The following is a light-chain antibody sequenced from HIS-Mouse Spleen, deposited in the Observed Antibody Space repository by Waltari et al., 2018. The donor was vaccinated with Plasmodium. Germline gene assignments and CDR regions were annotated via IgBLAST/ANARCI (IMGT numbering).Light chain of an antibody. CDR2: EDS. J-gene: IGLJ2*01. CDR1: ALPKKY. Sequence: SYELTQPPSVSVSPGQTARITCSGYALPKKYATWNQQKSGQAPVLVIYEDSKRPSGIPERFSGSSSGTMATLTISGAQVEDEADYYCYSTDSSGNHRVFGGGTKLTVL. CDR3: YSTDSSGNHRV. V-gene: IGLV3-10*01.